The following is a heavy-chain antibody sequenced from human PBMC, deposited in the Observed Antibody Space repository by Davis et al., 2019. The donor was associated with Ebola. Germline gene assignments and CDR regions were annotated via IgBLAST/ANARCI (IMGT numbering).Heavy chain of an antibody. CDR3: AKELVPAANYDILYYYYGMDV. D-gene: IGHD2-2*01. Sequence: GESLKISCAASGFTFDDYAIHWVRQAPGKGLEWVSLISGDYADSVKGRFTISRDNSKNTLYLQMNSLRAEDTAVYYCAKELVPAANYDILYYYYGMDVWGQGTTVTVSS. CDR2: ISG. J-gene: IGHJ6*02. CDR1: GFTFDDYA. V-gene: IGHV3-43*02.